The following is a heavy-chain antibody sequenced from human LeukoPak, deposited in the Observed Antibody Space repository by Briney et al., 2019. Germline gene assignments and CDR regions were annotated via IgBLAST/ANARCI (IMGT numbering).Heavy chain of an antibody. Sequence: SETLSLTCTVAGGSISSGGYYWSWIRQPPGKGLEWIGYIYHSGSTYYNPSLKSRVTISVDRSKNQFSLKLSSVTAADTAVYYCARDADYSNPSYYYYMDVWGKGTTVTVSS. J-gene: IGHJ6*03. CDR3: ARDADYSNPSYYYYMDV. V-gene: IGHV4-30-2*01. CDR1: GGSISSGGYY. D-gene: IGHD4-11*01. CDR2: IYHSGST.